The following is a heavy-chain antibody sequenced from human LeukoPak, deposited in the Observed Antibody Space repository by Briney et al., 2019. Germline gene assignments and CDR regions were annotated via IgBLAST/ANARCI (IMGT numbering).Heavy chain of an antibody. CDR2: IDARSRAV. CDR3: ARYGSGSQYRDPFDY. CDR1: GFIFSDYG. V-gene: IGHV3-48*01. J-gene: IGHJ4*02. Sequence: GGSLRLSCTASGFIFSDYGMNWVRQVPGKGREWIANIDARSRAVKYADSVKGRFTISRDNGKNSLYLQMTSLRVADTAVYYCARYGSGSQYRDPFDYWGQGTLVIVSS. D-gene: IGHD3-10*01.